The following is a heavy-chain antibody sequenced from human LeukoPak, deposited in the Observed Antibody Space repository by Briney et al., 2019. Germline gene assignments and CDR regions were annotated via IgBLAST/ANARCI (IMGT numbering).Heavy chain of an antibody. CDR1: GYTFTGYY. CDR3: ARGPNRYSNYEGVDFDY. Sequence: ASVKVSCKASGYTFTGYYMHWVRQAPGQGLEWMGWINPNSGGTNYAQKFQGRVTITADKSTSTAYMELSSLRSEDTAVYYCARGPNRYSNYEGVDFDYWGQGTLVTVSS. D-gene: IGHD4-11*01. J-gene: IGHJ4*02. V-gene: IGHV1-2*02. CDR2: INPNSGGT.